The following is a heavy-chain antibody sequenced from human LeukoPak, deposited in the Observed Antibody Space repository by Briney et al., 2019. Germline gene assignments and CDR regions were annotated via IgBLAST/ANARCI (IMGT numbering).Heavy chain of an antibody. D-gene: IGHD3-16*02. J-gene: IGHJ4*02. CDR3: ARMLRLGDLSFNY. CDR2: ISYSSSYI. V-gene: IGHV3-21*01. CDR1: GFTVSSNY. Sequence: PGGSLRLSCAASGFTVSSNYMSWVRQAPGKGLEWVSYISYSSSYIYYVDSVKGRFTISRDNAKNSLYLQMNSLRAEDTALYYCARMLRLGDLSFNYWGQGTLVTVSS.